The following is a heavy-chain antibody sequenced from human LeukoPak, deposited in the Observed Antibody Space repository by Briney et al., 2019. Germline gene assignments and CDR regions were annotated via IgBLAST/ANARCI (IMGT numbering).Heavy chain of an antibody. CDR3: ASYLSSSPSGMDV. CDR1: GFTLSRYW. CDR2: ISTDVSST. D-gene: IGHD3-16*02. J-gene: IGHJ6*02. V-gene: IGHV3-74*01. Sequence: CLRLSCVASGFTLSRYWMHWLRQAQGKVLVWVSRISTDVSSTNYAESVKGRFTISRDNGRNTLYLQMYSLRAEDTAVYYCASYLSSSPSGMDVWGQGTTVTVSS.